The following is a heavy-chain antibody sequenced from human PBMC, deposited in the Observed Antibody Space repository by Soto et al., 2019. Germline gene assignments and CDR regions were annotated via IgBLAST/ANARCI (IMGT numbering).Heavy chain of an antibody. V-gene: IGHV3-11*01. CDR2: ISSSGSTI. CDR1: GFTFSDYY. CDR3: ARVVRGFSYGFGGEWFDP. Sequence: QVQLVESGGGLVKPGGSLRLSCAASGFTFSDYYMSWIRQAPGTGLEWVSYISSSGSTIYYADSVKGRFTISRDNAKNSLYLQMNSQRAEATAVYYCARVVRGFSYGFGGEWFDPWGQGTLVTVSS. D-gene: IGHD5-18*01. J-gene: IGHJ5*02.